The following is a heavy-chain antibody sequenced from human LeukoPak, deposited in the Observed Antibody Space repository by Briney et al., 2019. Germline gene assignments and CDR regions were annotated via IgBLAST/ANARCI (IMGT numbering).Heavy chain of an antibody. D-gene: IGHD3-10*01. Sequence: GGPLRLSCAASGFALSGYGMNWVRQAPGKGLEWVSYISGASSSIYYADSVRGRFTISRDNAKNSLYLQMNSLRDDDTAVYYCARGLSTCDYWGQGTLVTVSS. CDR2: ISGASSSI. J-gene: IGHJ4*02. CDR1: GFALSGYG. V-gene: IGHV3-48*02. CDR3: ARGLSTCDY.